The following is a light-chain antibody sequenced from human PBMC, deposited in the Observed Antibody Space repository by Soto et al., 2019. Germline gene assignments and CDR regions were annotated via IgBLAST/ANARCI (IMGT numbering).Light chain of an antibody. Sequence: DIQMTQSPSTLSASVGDRVTITCRASQSISSWLAWYQQKPGTAPKLLIYTASTLESGVPSRFSGSGSGTEFTLTISSLQPDDFATYYCQQYNSSPWTFGQGTKVEIK. J-gene: IGKJ1*01. CDR2: TAS. CDR3: QQYNSSPWT. V-gene: IGKV1-5*03. CDR1: QSISSW.